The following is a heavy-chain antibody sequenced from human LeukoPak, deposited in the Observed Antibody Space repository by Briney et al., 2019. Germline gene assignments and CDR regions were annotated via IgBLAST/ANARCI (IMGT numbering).Heavy chain of an antibody. D-gene: IGHD6-13*01. CDR3: ARAPPPSSSWYREDAFDI. CDR1: GGSISSSSYY. J-gene: IGHJ3*02. V-gene: IGHV4-39*07. CDR2: INHSGST. Sequence: SETLSLTCTVSGGSISSSSYYWSWIRQPPGKGLEWIGEINHSGSTNYNPSLKSRVTISVDTSKNQFSLKLSSVTAADTAVYYCARAPPPSSSWYREDAFDIWGQGTMVTVSS.